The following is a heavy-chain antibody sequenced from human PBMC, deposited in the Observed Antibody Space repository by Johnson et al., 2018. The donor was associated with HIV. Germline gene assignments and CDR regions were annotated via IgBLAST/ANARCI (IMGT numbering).Heavy chain of an antibody. CDR1: GFTFSSYA. Sequence: VQLVESGGGLVQPGGSLRLSCAASGFTFSSYAMSWVRQAPGKGLEWVSAISGSGGSTYYADSVKGRFTISRDNSKNTLYLQMNSRRAEDTAVYYCAKYHDYYDSSGSAFDIWGQGTMVTVSS. D-gene: IGHD3-22*01. V-gene: IGHV3-23*04. J-gene: IGHJ3*02. CDR3: AKYHDYYDSSGSAFDI. CDR2: ISGSGGST.